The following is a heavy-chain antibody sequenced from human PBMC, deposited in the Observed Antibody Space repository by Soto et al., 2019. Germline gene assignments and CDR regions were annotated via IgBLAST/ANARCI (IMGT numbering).Heavy chain of an antibody. V-gene: IGHV3-21*01. CDR2: ISSGNHYI. J-gene: IGHJ5*02. Sequence: GGSLRLSCAASGFTFSSYSMNWVRQAPGKGLEWVSSISSGNHYIYYADSVRGRFTISRDNAKKSLYLQMNSLRLEDTAVYYCARDRVDMVATAHNWFDPWGQGTLVTVSS. CDR1: GFTFSSYS. D-gene: IGHD5-12*01. CDR3: ARDRVDMVATAHNWFDP.